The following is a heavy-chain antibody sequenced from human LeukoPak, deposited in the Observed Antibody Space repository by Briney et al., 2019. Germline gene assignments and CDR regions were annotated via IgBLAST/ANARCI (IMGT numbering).Heavy chain of an antibody. CDR1: GYTFTCYY. CDR3: ARFSSSWSFDY. CDR2: INPNSGGT. D-gene: IGHD6-13*01. Sequence: GASVKVSCKASGYTFTCYYMHWVRRAPGQGLEWMGWINPNSGGTNYAQKFQGRVTMTRDTSISTAYMELSRLRSDDTAVYYCARFSSSWSFDYWGQGTLVTVSS. V-gene: IGHV1-2*02. J-gene: IGHJ4*02.